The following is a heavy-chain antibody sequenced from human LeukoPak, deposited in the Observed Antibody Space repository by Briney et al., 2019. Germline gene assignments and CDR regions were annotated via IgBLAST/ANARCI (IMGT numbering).Heavy chain of an antibody. CDR2: INPSGGTT. CDR3: AREGGPNPNRLYSFDY. D-gene: IGHD1-14*01. V-gene: IGHV1-46*01. CDR1: GYTFTTYY. Sequence: ASVKVSCKASGYTFTTYYIHWVRQAPGQGLEWMGIINPSGGTTVYAQNFQGRVTMTRDTSTSTVYMERSSLRSEDTAVYYCAREGGPNPNRLYSFDYWGQGTLVTVSS. J-gene: IGHJ4*02.